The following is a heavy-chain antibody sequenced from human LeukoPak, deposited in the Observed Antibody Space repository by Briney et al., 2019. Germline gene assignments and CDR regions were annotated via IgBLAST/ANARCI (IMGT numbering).Heavy chain of an antibody. CDR1: GYTFTSYG. V-gene: IGHV1-18*01. Sequence: ASVKVSCKASGYTFTSYGISWVRQAPGQGLEWMGWISAYNGNTNYARKLQGRVTMTTDTSTSTAYKELRSLRSDDTAVYYCATALRGDFWSGNDAFDIWGQGTMVTVSS. D-gene: IGHD3-3*01. CDR3: ATALRGDFWSGNDAFDI. J-gene: IGHJ3*02. CDR2: ISAYNGNT.